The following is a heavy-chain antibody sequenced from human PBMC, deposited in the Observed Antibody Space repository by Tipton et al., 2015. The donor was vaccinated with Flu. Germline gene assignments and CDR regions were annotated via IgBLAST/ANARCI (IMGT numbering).Heavy chain of an antibody. Sequence: QLVQSGPEVKKPGASVKVSCKASGYTFANYGINWVRQAHGQGLEWMGWVGSSNVNTKYAQKLQGRVTMTTDTSTPTAYMELRSLRSDDTAVYYCARGSGDAGDYWGQGTLVTVSS. CDR2: VGSSNVNT. J-gene: IGHJ4*02. CDR1: GYTFANYG. D-gene: IGHD2-15*01. V-gene: IGHV1-18*04. CDR3: ARGSGDAGDY.